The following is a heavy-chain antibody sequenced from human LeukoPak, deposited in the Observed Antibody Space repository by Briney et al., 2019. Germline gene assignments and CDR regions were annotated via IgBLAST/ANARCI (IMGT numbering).Heavy chain of an antibody. J-gene: IGHJ4*02. CDR2: INHSGST. CDR1: GGSFSGYC. D-gene: IGHD3-22*01. CDR3: ARVGYYDSSGYYYGDDY. Sequence: PSETLSLTCAVYGGSFSGYCWSWIRQPPGKGLEWIGEINHSGSTNYNPSLKSRVTISVDTSKNQFSLKLSSVTAADTAVYYCARVGYYDSSGYYYGDDYWGQGTLVTVSS. V-gene: IGHV4-34*01.